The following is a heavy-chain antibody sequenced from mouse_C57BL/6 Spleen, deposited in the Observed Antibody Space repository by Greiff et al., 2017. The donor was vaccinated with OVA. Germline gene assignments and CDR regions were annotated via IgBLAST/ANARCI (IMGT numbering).Heavy chain of an antibody. V-gene: IGHV1-64*01. CDR2: IHPNSGST. CDR3: ARYYGSSYGYFEV. J-gene: IGHJ1*03. Sequence: QVQLQQPGAELVKPGASVTLSCKASGYTFTSYWMHWVKQRPGQGLEWIGMIHPNSGSTNYNEKFKSKATLTVDKSSSTAYRQLSIRTSEDAAVYYCARYYGSSYGYFEVWGTGTTVTVSS. CDR1: GYTFTSYW. D-gene: IGHD1-1*01.